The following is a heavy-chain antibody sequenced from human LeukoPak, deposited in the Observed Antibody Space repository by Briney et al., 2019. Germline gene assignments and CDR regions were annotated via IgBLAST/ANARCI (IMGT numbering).Heavy chain of an antibody. Sequence: SGPTLVKPTQTLTLTCTFSGFSLSTSGVGVGWIRQPPGKALEWLALIYWDDDKRYSPSLKSKLTITKDTSKNQVVLTMTNMDPVDTATYYCARKSVGGLTTRVFDYWGQGTLVTVSS. CDR2: IYWDDDK. D-gene: IGHD6-25*01. V-gene: IGHV2-5*02. J-gene: IGHJ4*02. CDR3: ARKSVGGLTTRVFDY. CDR1: GFSLSTSGVG.